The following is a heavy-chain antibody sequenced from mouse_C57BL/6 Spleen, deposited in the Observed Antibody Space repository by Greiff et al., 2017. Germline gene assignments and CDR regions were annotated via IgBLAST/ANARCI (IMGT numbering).Heavy chain of an antibody. Sequence: QVQLKESGAALARPGASVKLSCQASGYTFTSYGISWVKQRTGQGLEWIGEFYPRSGNTYYNEKFKGNATLTADKSSSTAYMELRGLTSEDSAVYFCARSEFAYWGQGTLVTVSA. V-gene: IGHV1-81*01. CDR1: GYTFTSYG. CDR2: FYPRSGNT. J-gene: IGHJ3*01. CDR3: ARSEFAY.